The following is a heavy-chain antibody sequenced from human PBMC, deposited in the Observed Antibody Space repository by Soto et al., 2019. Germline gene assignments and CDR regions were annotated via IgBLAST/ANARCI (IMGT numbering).Heavy chain of an antibody. CDR2: IKQDGSEK. V-gene: IGHV3-7*03. Sequence: VGSLRLSCAASGFTFSSYWMSWVRQAPGKGLEWVANIKQDGSEKYYVDSVKGRFTISRDNAKNSLYLQMNNLRAEDTAVYYCARREILWFGELLKISYYYYGMDVWGQGTTVTVSS. D-gene: IGHD3-10*01. CDR1: GFTFSSYW. J-gene: IGHJ6*02. CDR3: ARREILWFGELLKISYYYYGMDV.